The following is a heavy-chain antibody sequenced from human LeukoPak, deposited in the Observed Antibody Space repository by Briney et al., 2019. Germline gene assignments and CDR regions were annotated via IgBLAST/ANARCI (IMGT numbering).Heavy chain of an antibody. CDR3: ARRGTAMVNIDY. CDR2: ISAYNGNT. Sequence: ASVKVSCKASGYTFTSYGISWERQAPGQGLEWMGWISAYNGNTNYPQKLQGRVTMTTDTSTTTAYMELRSLRSADTAVYYCARRGTAMVNIDYWGQGTLVTVSS. J-gene: IGHJ4*02. CDR1: GYTFTSYG. V-gene: IGHV1-18*01. D-gene: IGHD5-18*01.